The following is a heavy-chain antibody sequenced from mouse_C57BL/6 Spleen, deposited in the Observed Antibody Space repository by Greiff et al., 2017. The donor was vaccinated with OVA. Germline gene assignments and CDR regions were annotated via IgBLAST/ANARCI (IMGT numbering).Heavy chain of an antibody. J-gene: IGHJ3*01. Sequence: QVQLQRSGAELVRPGTSVKVSCKASGYAFTNYLIEWVKQRPGQGLEWIGVINPGSGGTNYNEKFKGKATLTADKSSSTAYMQLSSLTSEDSAVYFCARYGDYGGFAYWGQGTLVTVSA. CDR2: INPGSGGT. CDR1: GYAFTNYL. D-gene: IGHD2-4*01. V-gene: IGHV1-54*01. CDR3: ARYGDYGGFAY.